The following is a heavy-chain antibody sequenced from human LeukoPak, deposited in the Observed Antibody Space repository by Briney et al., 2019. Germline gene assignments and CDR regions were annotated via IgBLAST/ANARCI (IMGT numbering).Heavy chain of an antibody. V-gene: IGHV3-23*01. J-gene: IGHJ5*02. CDR1: GFTFSSYA. Sequence: PGGSLRLSCAASGFTFSSYAMSWVRQAPGKGLEWVSAISSSGGSTYYADSVKGRFTTSRDNSKNTLYLQMNSLRAEDTAVYYCAKDGQRWGGTTGNWFDPWGQGTLVTVSS. CDR2: ISSSGGST. D-gene: IGHD4-17*01. CDR3: AKDGQRWGGTTGNWFDP.